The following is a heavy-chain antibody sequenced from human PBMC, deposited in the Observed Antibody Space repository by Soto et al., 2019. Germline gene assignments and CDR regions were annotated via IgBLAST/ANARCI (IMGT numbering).Heavy chain of an antibody. J-gene: IGHJ5*02. CDR2: ISYDGSNK. CDR3: AKDAGYSYGFNWFDP. V-gene: IGHV3-30-3*01. CDR1: GFTFSSYA. D-gene: IGHD5-18*01. Sequence: PGGSLRLSCAASGFTFSSYAMHWVRQAPGKGLEWVAVISYDGSNKYYADSVKGRFTISRDNSKNTLYLQMNSLRAEDTAVYYCAKDAGYSYGFNWFDPWGQGTLVTVSS.